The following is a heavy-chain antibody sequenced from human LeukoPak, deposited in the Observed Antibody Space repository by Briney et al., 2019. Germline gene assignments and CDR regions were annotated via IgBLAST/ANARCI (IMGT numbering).Heavy chain of an antibody. Sequence: GGSLRLSCAASGFTFSSYEMNWVRQAPGKRLEWVSYISRSGSTIYYADSVKGRFTISRDNAKNSLYLQMNSLRAEDTAIYYCARLERIYGDYYYFDYWGQGTLVTVSS. CDR2: ISRSGSTI. J-gene: IGHJ4*02. CDR1: GFTFSSYE. D-gene: IGHD4-17*01. CDR3: ARLERIYGDYYYFDY. V-gene: IGHV3-48*03.